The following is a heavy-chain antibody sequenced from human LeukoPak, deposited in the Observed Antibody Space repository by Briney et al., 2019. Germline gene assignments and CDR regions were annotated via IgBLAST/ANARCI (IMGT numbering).Heavy chain of an antibody. CDR3: ARRGRDGYNSNYYGMDV. CDR1: GYSFTSYW. Sequence: GESLKISCKGSGYSFTSYWIGWVRQMPGKGLEWMGIIYPGDSDTRYSPSFQGQVTISADKSISTAYLQWSSLKASDTAMYYCARRGRDGYNSNYYGMDVWGQGTTVTVSS. D-gene: IGHD5-24*01. CDR2: IYPGDSDT. V-gene: IGHV5-51*01. J-gene: IGHJ6*02.